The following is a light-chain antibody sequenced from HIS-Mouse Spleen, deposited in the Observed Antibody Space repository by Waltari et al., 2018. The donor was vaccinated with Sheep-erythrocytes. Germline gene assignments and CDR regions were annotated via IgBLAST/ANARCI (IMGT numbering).Light chain of an antibody. V-gene: IGKV1-39*01. CDR3: QQSYSTPYT. Sequence: DIKMTQSPSSMSASVGDRVTITCRESQSISSYLNWYQQKQGKAPKLLIYAASSLQSGVPSRFSGSGSGTDFTLTISSLQPEDFATYYCQQSYSTPYTFGQGTKLEIK. CDR1: QSISSY. CDR2: AAS. J-gene: IGKJ2*01.